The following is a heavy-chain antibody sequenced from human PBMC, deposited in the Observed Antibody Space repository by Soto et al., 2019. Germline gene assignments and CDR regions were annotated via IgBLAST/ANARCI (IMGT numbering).Heavy chain of an antibody. Sequence: GGSLRLSCAASGFTFSSYAMSWVRQAPGKGLEWVSGISVSGSNTYYADSVKGRFAISRDNSKKTLYLQMNSLRGEDTAVYYCAKDFGRGYSYFHPFDYWGQGNLVTVSS. V-gene: IGHV3-23*01. D-gene: IGHD5-18*01. CDR1: GFTFSSYA. CDR2: ISVSGSNT. J-gene: IGHJ4*02. CDR3: AKDFGRGYSYFHPFDY.